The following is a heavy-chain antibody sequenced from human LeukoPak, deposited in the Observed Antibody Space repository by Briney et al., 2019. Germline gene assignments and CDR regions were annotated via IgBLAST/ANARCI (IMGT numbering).Heavy chain of an antibody. CDR2: IIPIFGTA. J-gene: IGHJ4*02. D-gene: IGHD3-10*01. Sequence: ASVKVSCKASGGTFSSYAISWVRQAPGQGLEWMGGIIPIFGTANYAQKFQGRVTITADESTSTAYMGLSSLRSEDTAVYYCAGSYYGSGSYSRIDYWGQGTLVTVSS. CDR1: GGTFSSYA. CDR3: AGSYYGSGSYSRIDY. V-gene: IGHV1-69*13.